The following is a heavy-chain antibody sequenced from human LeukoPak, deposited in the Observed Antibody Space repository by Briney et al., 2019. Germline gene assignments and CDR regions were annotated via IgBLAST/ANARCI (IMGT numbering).Heavy chain of an antibody. V-gene: IGHV3-30*02. CDR3: AKEGLAARRTFDY. D-gene: IGHD6-6*01. CDR2: IRYDGSNK. CDR1: GFTFSSYG. Sequence: GGSLRLSCAAPGFTFSSYGMHWVRQAPGKGLEWVAFIRYDGSNKYYADSGNGRFTISRDNSKNTLYLQMNSLRAEDTAVYYCAKEGLAARRTFDYWGQGTLVTVST. J-gene: IGHJ4*02.